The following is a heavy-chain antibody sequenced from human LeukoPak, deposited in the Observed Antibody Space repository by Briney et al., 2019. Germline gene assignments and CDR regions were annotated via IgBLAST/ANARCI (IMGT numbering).Heavy chain of an antibody. V-gene: IGHV3-74*01. Sequence: GGSLRLSCAASGFTFSTYLMHWVRQAPGKGLVWVSRIKSDGGSTNYADSVKDRFTISRDNAKNTLYLQMNSLRAEDTAVYYCARDPVGGRPDYWGQGTLVTVSS. CDR2: IKSDGGST. CDR3: ARDPVGGRPDY. CDR1: GFTFSTYL. J-gene: IGHJ4*02. D-gene: IGHD1-26*01.